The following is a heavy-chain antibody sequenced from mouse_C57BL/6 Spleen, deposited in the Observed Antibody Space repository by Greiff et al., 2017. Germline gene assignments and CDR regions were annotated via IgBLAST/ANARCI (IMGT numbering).Heavy chain of an antibody. CDR2: IYPSSGYT. D-gene: IGHD1-1*01. CDR3: ASRDYYGSSEAWFAY. Sequence: VQLQQSGAELAKPGASVKLSCKASGYTFTSYWMHWVKQRPGQGLEWIGYIYPSSGYTKYNQKFKDKATLTADKSSSTAYMQLSSLTYEDSAVYYCASRDYYGSSEAWFAYWGQGTLVTVSA. CDR1: GYTFTSYW. V-gene: IGHV1-7*01. J-gene: IGHJ3*01.